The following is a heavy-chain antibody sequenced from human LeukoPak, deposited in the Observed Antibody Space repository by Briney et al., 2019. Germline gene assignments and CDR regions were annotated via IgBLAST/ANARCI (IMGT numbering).Heavy chain of an antibody. CDR3: ASARFLTDDSSGHYGMDV. CDR1: GFTFSSYG. D-gene: IGHD3-22*01. Sequence: GRSLRLSCTASGFTFSSYGMHWVRQAPGKGLEWVAVIWYDGTNKYYADSVKGRFTISRDNSKNTLYLQMNSLRAEDTAVYYCASARFLTDDSSGHYGMDVWGQGTTVTVSS. V-gene: IGHV3-33*01. CDR2: IWYDGTNK. J-gene: IGHJ6*02.